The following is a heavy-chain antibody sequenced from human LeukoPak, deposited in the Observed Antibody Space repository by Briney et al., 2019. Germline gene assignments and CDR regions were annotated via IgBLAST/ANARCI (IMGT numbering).Heavy chain of an antibody. Sequence: SVKVSCKASGGTFSSYAISWVRQAPGQGLEWVGGIIPIFGTANYAQKFQGRVTITADESTSTAYMELSSLRSEDTAVYYCARDQGYYYDSSGYLDYWGQGTLVTVSS. CDR1: GGTFSSYA. V-gene: IGHV1-69*13. D-gene: IGHD3-22*01. CDR3: ARDQGYYYDSSGYLDY. CDR2: IIPIFGTA. J-gene: IGHJ4*02.